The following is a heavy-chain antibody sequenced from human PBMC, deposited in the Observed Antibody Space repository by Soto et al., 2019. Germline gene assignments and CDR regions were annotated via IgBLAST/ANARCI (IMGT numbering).Heavy chain of an antibody. D-gene: IGHD3-10*01. CDR1: GCTFRSYA. Sequence: SVKVSCQASGCTFRSYAISWVRKAPGQGLEWMGGIIPIFGTANYAQKFQGRVTITADESTSTAYMELSSLRSEDTAVYYCARSSMVRGVIIPNWFDPWGQGTLVTVSS. CDR3: ARSSMVRGVIIPNWFDP. V-gene: IGHV1-69*13. J-gene: IGHJ5*02. CDR2: IIPIFGTA.